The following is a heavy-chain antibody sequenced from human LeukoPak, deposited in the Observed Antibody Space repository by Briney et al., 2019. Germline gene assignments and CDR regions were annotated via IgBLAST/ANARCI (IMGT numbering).Heavy chain of an antibody. CDR3: AKGIYSSGWSYFDY. CDR1: GFTFSNSA. V-gene: IGHV3-23*01. D-gene: IGHD6-19*01. J-gene: IGHJ4*01. Sequence: GGSLRLSCAASGFTFSNSAMSWVRQAPGKGLGWVSTLSGSRITTYYADSVKGRFTISRDNSKNTLYLQMNTLRAEDSALYYCAKGIYSSGWSYFDYWGHGTLVTVSS. CDR2: LSGSRITT.